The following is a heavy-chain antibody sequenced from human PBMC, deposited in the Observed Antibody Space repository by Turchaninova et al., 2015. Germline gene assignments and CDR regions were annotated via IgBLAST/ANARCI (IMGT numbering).Heavy chain of an antibody. V-gene: IGHV3-23*01. J-gene: IGHJ3*02. CDR2: ISGSSGST. Sequence: ELQLMESGVGLVQLGGCPRLPYEASGRTFTSYAVRGVRQAAGKGLKWGSGISGSSGSTNDADSVKGRFTRSRDNSKSTLYLQMHSLRAEDTAVYYCAKDTFGSSLGGDALDIWGQGTMVTVSS. D-gene: IGHD1-26*01. CDR3: AKDTFGSSLGGDALDI. CDR1: GRTFTSYA.